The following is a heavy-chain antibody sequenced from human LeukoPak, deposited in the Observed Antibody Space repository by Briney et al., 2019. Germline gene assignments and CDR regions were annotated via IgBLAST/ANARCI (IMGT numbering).Heavy chain of an antibody. J-gene: IGHJ4*02. Sequence: PGGSLRLSCTASGFTFGAYAMSWVRQAPGKGLEWVGFIRSNAFGATTEYAASVKGRFTISRDDSKSIAYLQMSSMKTEDTAVYYCTRAPYGDSFDYWGQGTLVTVSS. D-gene: IGHD4-17*01. CDR3: TRAPYGDSFDY. CDR2: IRSNAFGATT. CDR1: GFTFGAYA. V-gene: IGHV3-49*04.